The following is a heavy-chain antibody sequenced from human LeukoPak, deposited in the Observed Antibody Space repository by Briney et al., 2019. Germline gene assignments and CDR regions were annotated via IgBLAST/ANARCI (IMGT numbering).Heavy chain of an antibody. V-gene: IGHV3-23*01. CDR1: GFTFSSYA. D-gene: IGHD3-3*01. J-gene: IGHJ4*02. CDR3: AKDPYYDFWSGRDYFDY. Sequence: GGSLRLSCAASGFTFSSYAMSWVRQAPGKGLEWVSAISGSGGSTYYADSVKGQFTISRDNSKNTLYLQMNSLRAEDTAVYYCAKDPYYDFWSGRDYFDYWGQGTLVTVSS. CDR2: ISGSGGST.